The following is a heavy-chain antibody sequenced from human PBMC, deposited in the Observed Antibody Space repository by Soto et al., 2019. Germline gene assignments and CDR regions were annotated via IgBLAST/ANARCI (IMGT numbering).Heavy chain of an antibody. CDR2: IWYDGRDK. Sequence: PVGSLRLSCAASGFTFSSYGVHWVRQAPGKGLEWVAVIWYDGRDKYYADSVKGRFTISRDNSKDTLYLQMNSLRAEDTAVYYCARVPPQSSSNLGYYYYGMDVWGQGTTVTVSS. V-gene: IGHV3-33*01. J-gene: IGHJ6*02. CDR1: GFTFSSYG. CDR3: ARVPPQSSSNLGYYYYGMDV. D-gene: IGHD6-6*01.